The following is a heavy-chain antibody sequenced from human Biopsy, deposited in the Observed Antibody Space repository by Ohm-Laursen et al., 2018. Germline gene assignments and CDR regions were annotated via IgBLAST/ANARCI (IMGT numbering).Heavy chain of an antibody. CDR1: GCSISTNNYF. Sequence: TLSLTSAVSGCSISTNNYFCGWISKAPGWGLEMIGNIFYRGSTHYKPSLKSRVNISVDTSKNQFSLKLNSVTAADTAVYYCARDYDTSGYYYVSWGQGTLVTVSS. V-gene: IGHV4-39*01. D-gene: IGHD3-22*01. CDR3: ARDYDTSGYYYVS. CDR2: IFYRGST. J-gene: IGHJ5*02.